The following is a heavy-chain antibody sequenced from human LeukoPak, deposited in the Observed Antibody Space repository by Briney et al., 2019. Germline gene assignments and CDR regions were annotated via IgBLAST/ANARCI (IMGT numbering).Heavy chain of an antibody. V-gene: IGHV3-23*01. CDR1: GFTFSSYA. CDR3: AKGYCSSTSCPNDY. D-gene: IGHD2-2*01. J-gene: IGHJ4*02. CDR2: ISGSGGST. Sequence: PGGSLRLSCAASGFTFSSYAMSWVRQAPGKGLEWVSAISGSGGSTYYADSVKGRFTISRDNSKNTLYLQMNSLRAEDTAVYYCAKGYCSSTSCPNDYWGQGALVTVPS.